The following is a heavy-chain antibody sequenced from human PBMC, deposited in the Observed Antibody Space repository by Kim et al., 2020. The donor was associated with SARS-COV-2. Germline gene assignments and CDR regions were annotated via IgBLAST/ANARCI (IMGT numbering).Heavy chain of an antibody. CDR2: IYYSGST. J-gene: IGHJ6*02. D-gene: IGHD2-8*01. Sequence: SETLSLTCTVSGGSISSGGYYWSWIRQHPGKGLEWIGYIYYSGSTYYNPSLKSRVTISVDTSKNQFSLKLSSVTAADTAVYYCARDGMVYDGLLHYGMDVWGQGTTVTVSS. V-gene: IGHV4-31*03. CDR3: ARDGMVYDGLLHYGMDV. CDR1: GGSISSGGYY.